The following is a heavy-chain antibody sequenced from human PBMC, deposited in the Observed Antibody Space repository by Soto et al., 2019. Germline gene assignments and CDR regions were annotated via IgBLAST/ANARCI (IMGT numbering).Heavy chain of an antibody. Sequence: KPSETLSLTCTVSGGPISSYYWSWIRQPPGKGLEWIGYIYYSGSTNYNPSLKSRVTISVDTSKNQFSLKLSSVTAADTAVYYCARDKEFGAAPFFDYWGQGTLVTVSS. CDR3: ARDKEFGAAPFFDY. CDR2: IYYSGST. D-gene: IGHD3-3*01. V-gene: IGHV4-59*01. CDR1: GGPISSYY. J-gene: IGHJ4*02.